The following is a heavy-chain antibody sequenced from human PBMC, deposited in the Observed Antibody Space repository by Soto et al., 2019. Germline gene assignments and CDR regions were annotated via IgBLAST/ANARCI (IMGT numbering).Heavy chain of an antibody. J-gene: IGHJ6*02. CDR1: GYTFTSYY. Sequence: ASVKVSCKASGYTFTSYYMHWVRQAPGQGLEWMGIINPSGGSTSYAQKFQGRVTMTRDTSTSTVYMELSSLRSEDTAVYYCARDLQPYYDILTGPIKNTYYYYGMDVWGQGTTVTVPS. V-gene: IGHV1-46*01. D-gene: IGHD3-9*01. CDR2: INPSGGST. CDR3: ARDLQPYYDILTGPIKNTYYYYGMDV.